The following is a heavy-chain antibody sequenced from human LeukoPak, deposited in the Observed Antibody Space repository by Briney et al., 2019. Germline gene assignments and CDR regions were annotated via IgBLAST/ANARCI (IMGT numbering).Heavy chain of an antibody. CDR2: IYTSGST. CDR3: AREYSSGWYRGYFDY. J-gene: IGHJ4*02. V-gene: IGHV4-4*07. CDR1: GGSISSYY. D-gene: IGHD6-19*01. Sequence: SETLSLTCTVSGGSISSYYWSWIRQPAGKGLEWIGRIYTSGSTNYNPSLKSRVTISVDTSKNQFSLRLSSVTAADTAVYYCAREYSSGWYRGYFDYWGQGTLVTVSS.